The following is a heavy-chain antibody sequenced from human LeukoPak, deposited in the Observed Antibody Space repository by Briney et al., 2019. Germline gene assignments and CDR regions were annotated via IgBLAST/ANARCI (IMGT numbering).Heavy chain of an antibody. D-gene: IGHD2-21*02. CDR2: ISGSGGST. CDR3: AKDASYCGGDCYSGFDY. Sequence: GGSLRLSCAASGFTFSSYAMSWVRQAPGKGLEWVSAISGSGGSTYYADSVKGRFTISRDNSKNTLYLQMNSLRAEDTAVYYCAKDASYCGGDCYSGFDYRGQGTLVTVSS. J-gene: IGHJ4*02. V-gene: IGHV3-23*01. CDR1: GFTFSSYA.